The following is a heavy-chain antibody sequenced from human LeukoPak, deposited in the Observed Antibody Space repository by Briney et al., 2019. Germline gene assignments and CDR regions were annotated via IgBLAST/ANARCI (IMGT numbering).Heavy chain of an antibody. D-gene: IGHD1-7*01. V-gene: IGHV3-30*04. CDR2: ISYDGSNK. J-gene: IGHJ4*02. Sequence: PGGSLRLSCAASGFTFSSYAMHWVRQAPGEGLEWVAVISYDGSNKYYADSVKGRFTISRDNSKNTLYLQMNSLRAEDTAVYYCARVFITGTTDYWGQGTLVTVSS. CDR1: GFTFSSYA. CDR3: ARVFITGTTDY.